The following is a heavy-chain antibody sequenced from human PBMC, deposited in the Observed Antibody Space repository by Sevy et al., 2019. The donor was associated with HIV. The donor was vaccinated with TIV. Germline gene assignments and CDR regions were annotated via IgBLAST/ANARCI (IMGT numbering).Heavy chain of an antibody. V-gene: IGHV3-21*01. Sequence: VGSLRLSCAASGFNFDSYTMNWVRQAPGQGLEWVSSISGSSNYIYYADSLKGRFTISRDNAKNSVYLQMHSLRVDDTAVYFCARPYGSGSWEAFDVWGPGTVVTVSS. D-gene: IGHD3-10*01. J-gene: IGHJ3*01. CDR3: ARPYGSGSWEAFDV. CDR2: ISGSSNYI. CDR1: GFNFDSYT.